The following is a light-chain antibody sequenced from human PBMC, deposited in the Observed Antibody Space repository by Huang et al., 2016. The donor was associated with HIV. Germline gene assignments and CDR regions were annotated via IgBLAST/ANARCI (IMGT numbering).Light chain of an antibody. J-gene: IGKJ4*02. Sequence: DIVMTQSPLSLPVTPGEPASISCRSSQSLLHSNGYNYLDWYLQKPGQSPQLLISMGSNRASGVPDRCSGSGSGTHYTLKISRVEAEDVGVYYCMQSLQTPTFGGGTKVEIK. CDR2: MGS. V-gene: IGKV2-28*01. CDR3: MQSLQTPT. CDR1: QSLLHSNGYNY.